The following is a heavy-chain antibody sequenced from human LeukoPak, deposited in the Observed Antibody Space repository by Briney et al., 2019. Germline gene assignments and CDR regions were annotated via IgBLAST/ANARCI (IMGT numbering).Heavy chain of an antibody. CDR1: GFTFSSYG. V-gene: IGHV3-30*03. D-gene: IGHD5-18*01. Sequence: GGSLRLSCAASGFTFSSYGMHWVRQAPGKGLEWVAVISYDGRNKYYADSVKGRFTISRDNSKNTLYLQMNSLRAEDTAVYYCARYYGGYSYRIYYYYYYMDVWGKGTTVTISS. J-gene: IGHJ6*03. CDR2: ISYDGRNK. CDR3: ARYYGGYSYRIYYYYYYMDV.